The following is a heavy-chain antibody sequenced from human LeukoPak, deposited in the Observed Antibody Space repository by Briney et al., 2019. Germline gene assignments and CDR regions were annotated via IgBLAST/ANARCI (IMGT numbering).Heavy chain of an antibody. Sequence: ASVKVSCKASGYTFTCYYMHWVRQAPGQGLEWMGWINPNSGGTNYAQKFQGRVTMTRDTSISTAYMELSRLRSDDTAVYYCAYSLGDGYTFYYWGQGTLVTVSS. CDR1: GYTFTCYY. CDR2: INPNSGGT. D-gene: IGHD5-24*01. CDR3: AYSLGDGYTFYY. J-gene: IGHJ4*02. V-gene: IGHV1-2*02.